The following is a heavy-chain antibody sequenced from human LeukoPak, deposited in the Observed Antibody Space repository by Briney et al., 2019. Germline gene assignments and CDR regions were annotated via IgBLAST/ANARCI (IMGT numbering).Heavy chain of an antibody. CDR3: ARVSVLLWFGESDFNWFDP. Sequence: GGSLRLSCAASGFTFSSYWMSWVRQAPGKGLEWVANIKQDGSEKYYVDSVKGRFTISRDNAKNSLCLQMNSLRAEDTAVYYCARVSVLLWFGESDFNWFDPWGQGTLVTVSS. D-gene: IGHD3-10*01. CDR2: IKQDGSEK. CDR1: GFTFSSYW. V-gene: IGHV3-7*01. J-gene: IGHJ5*02.